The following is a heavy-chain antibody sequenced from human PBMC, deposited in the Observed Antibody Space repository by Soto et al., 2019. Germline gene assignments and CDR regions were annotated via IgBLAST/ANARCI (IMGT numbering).Heavy chain of an antibody. J-gene: IGHJ4*02. V-gene: IGHV4-31*03. D-gene: IGHD3-10*01. CDR1: GGSISSGGYY. CDR2: IYYSGST. Sequence: QVQLQESGPGLVKPSQTLSLTCTVSGGSISSGGYYWSWIRQHPGKGLEWIGYIYYSGSTYYNPSLKSRXXIXGXXSKNQFSLKLSSVTAADTAVYYCARVYGSGSPYDYWGQGTLVTVSS. CDR3: ARVYGSGSPYDY.